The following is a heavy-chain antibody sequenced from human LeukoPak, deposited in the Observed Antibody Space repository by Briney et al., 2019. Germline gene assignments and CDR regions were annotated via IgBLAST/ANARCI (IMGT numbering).Heavy chain of an antibody. V-gene: IGHV3-53*01. J-gene: IGHJ4*02. D-gene: IGHD2-8*02. CDR1: GFIVSSDY. CDR2: IYSGGST. CDR3: ASGGKYCTGGACYGD. Sequence: PGGSLRLSCAASGFIVSSDYISWVRQTPGKGLEWVSVIYSGGSTFYADSVKGRFTISRDNPKNTVYLQMNSLRAEDTAVYYCASGGKYCTGGACYGDWGQGTLVTVSS.